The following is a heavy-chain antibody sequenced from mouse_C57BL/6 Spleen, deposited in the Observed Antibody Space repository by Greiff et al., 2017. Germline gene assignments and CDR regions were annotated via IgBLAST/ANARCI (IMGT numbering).Heavy chain of an antibody. V-gene: IGHV6-3*01. D-gene: IGHD1-1*01. J-gene: IGHJ1*03. CDR3: TGGTYYYGSSSPWYFDV. CDR1: GFTFSNYW. CDR2: IRLKSDNYAT. Sequence: EVQRVESGGGLVQPGGSMKLSCVASGFTFSNYWMNWVRQSPEKGLEWVAQIRLKSDNYATHYAESVKGRFTISRDDSKSSVYLQMNNLRAEDTGIYYRTGGTYYYGSSSPWYFDVWGTGTTVTVSS.